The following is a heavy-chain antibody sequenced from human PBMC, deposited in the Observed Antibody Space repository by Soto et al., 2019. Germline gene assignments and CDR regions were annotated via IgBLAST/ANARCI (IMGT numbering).Heavy chain of an antibody. CDR2: INRSGST. CDR3: ARHSSGGLGIDV. V-gene: IGHV4-4*07. Sequence: PSGSLALTCAASGDTISSYEWGWFRQPAGKGLEWIARINRSGSTNYKLPFTSRVTMSVDTSKNQFYLRLSSVTAADTAVYYCARHSSGGLGIDVWGQGTMVTVSS. D-gene: IGHD3-22*01. J-gene: IGHJ6*02. CDR1: GDTISSYE.